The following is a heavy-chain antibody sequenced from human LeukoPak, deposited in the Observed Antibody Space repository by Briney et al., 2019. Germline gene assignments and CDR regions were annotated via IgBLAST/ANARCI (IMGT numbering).Heavy chain of an antibody. D-gene: IGHD3-22*01. Sequence: SETLSLTCTVSGGSISSSSYYWGWIRQPPGKGLEWIGSIYYSGSTYYNPPLKSRVTISVDTSKNQFSLKLSSVTAADTAVYYCARRAPPRYYDSSGYRISGAFDIWGQGTMVTVSS. CDR1: GGSISSSSYY. CDR3: ARRAPPRYYDSSGYRISGAFDI. CDR2: IYYSGST. V-gene: IGHV4-39*07. J-gene: IGHJ3*02.